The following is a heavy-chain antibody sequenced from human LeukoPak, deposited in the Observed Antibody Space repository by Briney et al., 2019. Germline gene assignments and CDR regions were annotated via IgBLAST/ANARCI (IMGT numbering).Heavy chain of an antibody. V-gene: IGHV3-23*01. Sequence: GGSLRLSCAASGFTFNIYAMSWVRQAPGKGLEWVSSIMSSGGGTFYADSVKDRFTISRDNSKNTLYLQMSRLRVEDTAVYYCAGGRGWNDYWGQGTLVTVSS. CDR3: AGGRGWNDY. CDR1: GFTFNIYA. CDR2: IMSSGGGT. J-gene: IGHJ4*02. D-gene: IGHD6-19*01.